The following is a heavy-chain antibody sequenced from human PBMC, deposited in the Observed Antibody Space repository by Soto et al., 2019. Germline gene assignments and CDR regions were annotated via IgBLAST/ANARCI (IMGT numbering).Heavy chain of an antibody. CDR2: INHSGST. D-gene: IGHD3-3*01. V-gene: IGHV4-34*01. Sequence: SETLSLTCAVNGGSFSGYYWSWIRQTPGKGLEWLGEINHSGSTNYSPSLKSRVTISVDTSKNQFSLKLSSVTAADTAVYYCARGRGVVWIVYRYTCNYYCMEGWGQGST. J-gene: IGHJ6*02. CDR1: GGSFSGYY. CDR3: ARGRGVVWIVYRYTCNYYCMEG.